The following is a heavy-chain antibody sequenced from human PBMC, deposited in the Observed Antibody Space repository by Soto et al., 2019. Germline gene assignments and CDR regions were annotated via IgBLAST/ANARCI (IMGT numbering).Heavy chain of an antibody. V-gene: IGHV4-30-4*01. D-gene: IGHD1-26*01. CDR3: ARDTEVVGAEARGRRYGMDV. CDR1: GGSISSGDYY. J-gene: IGHJ6*02. Sequence: SETLSLTCTVSGGSISSGDYYWSWIRQPPGKGLEWIGYIYYSGSTYYNPSLKSRVTISVDTSKNQFSLKLSSVTAADTAVYYCARDTEVVGAEARGRRYGMDVWGQGTTVTVYS. CDR2: IYYSGST.